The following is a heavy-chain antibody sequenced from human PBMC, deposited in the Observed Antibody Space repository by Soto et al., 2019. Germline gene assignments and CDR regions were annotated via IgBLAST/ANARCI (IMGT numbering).Heavy chain of an antibody. Sequence: PGGSLRLSCTPSGFRLSTYAMSWVRQSPGKGLEWVSSISVNGGSTYYADSVKGRFTISRDNSRNTLYLQMTGLGDEDTAIYSCATCRGPSGTAKNWFDPWGQGALVPVSP. CDR2: ISVNGGST. CDR1: GFRLSTYA. V-gene: IGHV3-23*01. D-gene: IGHD1-1*01. CDR3: ATCRGPSGTAKNWFDP. J-gene: IGHJ5*02.